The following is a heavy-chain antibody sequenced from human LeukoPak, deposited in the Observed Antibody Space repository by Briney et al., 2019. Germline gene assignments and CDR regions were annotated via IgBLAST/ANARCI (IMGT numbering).Heavy chain of an antibody. CDR3: AKEPDNLLWFDP. CDR2: IYTSGST. D-gene: IGHD1-14*01. CDR1: GGSISSYY. Sequence: SETLSLTCTVSGGSISSYYWSWIRQPAGKGLEWIGRIYTSGSTNYNPSLKSRVTMSVDTSKNQFSLKLSSVTAADTAVYYCAKEPDNLLWFDPWGQGTLLTVSS. V-gene: IGHV4-4*07. J-gene: IGHJ5*02.